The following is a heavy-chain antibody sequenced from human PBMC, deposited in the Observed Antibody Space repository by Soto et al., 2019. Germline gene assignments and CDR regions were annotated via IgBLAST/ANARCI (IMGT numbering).Heavy chain of an antibody. D-gene: IGHD4-4*01. CDR1: GFTFSSYA. J-gene: IGHJ4*02. Sequence: PGGSLRLSCAASGFTFSSYAMHWVRQAPGKGLEWVAVISYDGSNKYYADSVKGRFTISRDNSKNTLYLQMNSLRAEDTAVYYCARTYSNYVWPQYYFDYWGQGTLVTVSS. V-gene: IGHV3-30-3*01. CDR2: ISYDGSNK. CDR3: ARTYSNYVWPQYYFDY.